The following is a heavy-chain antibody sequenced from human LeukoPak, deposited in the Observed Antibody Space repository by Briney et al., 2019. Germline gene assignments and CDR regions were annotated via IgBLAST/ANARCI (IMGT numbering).Heavy chain of an antibody. D-gene: IGHD3-3*01. V-gene: IGHV1-18*01. J-gene: IGHJ4*02. Sequence: GASEKVSCTASVSIFTSYAISWVRQAPGQGLEWMVWISAYNGNTNYAQKLPGRVTMTTDTSTSTADMELRSLRSDDTAVYYCARGARLRITILGVVLRGFDYWGQGTLVTVSS. CDR2: ISAYNGNT. CDR1: VSIFTSYA. CDR3: ARGARLRITILGVVLRGFDY.